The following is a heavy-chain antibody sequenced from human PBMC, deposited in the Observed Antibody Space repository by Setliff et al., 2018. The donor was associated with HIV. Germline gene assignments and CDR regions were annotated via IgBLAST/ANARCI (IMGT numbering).Heavy chain of an antibody. CDR2: INCSGGDT. CDR3: VRYRGGYSSSLDS. J-gene: IGHJ4*02. D-gene: IGHD6-13*01. Sequence: ASVKVSRKASGYTFTTYYIHWVRQTPGQGLEWMGIINCSGGDTSYAQGFQDRITMTRDTSTSTVYMELSSLTSEDTALYYCVRYRGGYSSSLDSWGQGTLVTVSS. V-gene: IGHV1-46*01. CDR1: GYTFTTYY.